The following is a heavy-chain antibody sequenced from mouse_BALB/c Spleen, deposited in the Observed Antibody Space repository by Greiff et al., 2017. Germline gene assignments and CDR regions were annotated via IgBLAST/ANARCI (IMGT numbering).Heavy chain of an antibody. Sequence: EVQLQQSGAELVKPGASVKLSCTASGFNIKDTYMHRVKQRPEQGLEWIGRIDPENGNTIYDPKFQGKASITADTSSNTAYLQLSSLTSEDTAVYYCAAIPYAMDYWGQGTSVTVSS. CDR3: AAIPYAMDY. D-gene: IGHD5-1-1*01. CDR2: IDPENGNT. V-gene: IGHV14-3*02. J-gene: IGHJ4*01. CDR1: GFNIKDTY.